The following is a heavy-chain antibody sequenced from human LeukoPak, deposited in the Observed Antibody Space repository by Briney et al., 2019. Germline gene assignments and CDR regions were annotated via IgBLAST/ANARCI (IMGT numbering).Heavy chain of an antibody. J-gene: IGHJ4*02. CDR3: ARDLDCSSTSCYPDY. CDR2: IGGSGGST. V-gene: IGHV3-23*01. Sequence: PGGSLRLSCAASGFTFSTHAMSWVRQAPGKGLEWVSAIGGSGGSTYYADSVKGRFTVSRDNSKNTLYLQMNSLRAEDTALYYCARDLDCSSTSCYPDYWGQGTLVTVSS. D-gene: IGHD2-2*01. CDR1: GFTFSTHA.